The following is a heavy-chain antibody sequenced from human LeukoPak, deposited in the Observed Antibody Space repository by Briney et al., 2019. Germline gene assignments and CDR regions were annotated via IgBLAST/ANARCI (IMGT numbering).Heavy chain of an antibody. D-gene: IGHD3-3*02. Sequence: PGGSLRLSCAASGFTFSSYAMSWARQARGKGLEWVSGISCSGGSTYYADSVKGRFTISKDNSKNTLYLQMNSLRAEDTAVYYCAKGGTLAFRIFDYWGQGTLVTVSS. V-gene: IGHV3-23*01. CDR1: GFTFSSYA. CDR3: AKGGTLAFRIFDY. J-gene: IGHJ4*02. CDR2: ISCSGGST.